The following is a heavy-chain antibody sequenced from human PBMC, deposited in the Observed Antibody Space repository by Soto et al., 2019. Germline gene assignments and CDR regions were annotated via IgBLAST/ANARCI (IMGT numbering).Heavy chain of an antibody. CDR2: ISAYNGNT. Sequence: ASVKVSCKASGYTFTSYGISWVRQAPGQGLEWMGWISAYNGNTNYAQKLQGRVTMTTDTSTSTAYMELRSLRSDDTAVYYCARDRRDILTGYYNEDYWGQGTLVTVS. CDR3: ARDRRDILTGYYNEDY. V-gene: IGHV1-18*01. J-gene: IGHJ4*02. D-gene: IGHD3-9*01. CDR1: GYTFTSYG.